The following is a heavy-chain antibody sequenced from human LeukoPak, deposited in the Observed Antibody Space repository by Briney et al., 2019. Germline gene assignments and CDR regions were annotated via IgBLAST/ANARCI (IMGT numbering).Heavy chain of an antibody. Sequence: ASVKVSCKASGYTFTGYYMHWVRQAPGQGLEWMGWINPNSGGTNYAQKFQGRVTMTRDTSISTAYMELSRLRSDDTAVYYRARSRDIVVVVAALFDYWGQGTLVTVSS. CDR1: GYTFTGYY. V-gene: IGHV1-2*02. CDR3: ARSRDIVVVVAALFDY. CDR2: INPNSGGT. J-gene: IGHJ4*02. D-gene: IGHD2-15*01.